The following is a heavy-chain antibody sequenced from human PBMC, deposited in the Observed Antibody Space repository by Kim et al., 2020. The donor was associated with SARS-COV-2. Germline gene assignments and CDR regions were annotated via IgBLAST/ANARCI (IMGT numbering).Heavy chain of an antibody. V-gene: IGHV3-7*03. D-gene: IGHD3-9*01. CDR1: GFTFSSYW. CDR2: IKQDGSEK. CDR3: ARDQWDDILTGYDRFDP. J-gene: IGHJ5*02. Sequence: GGSLRLSCAASGFTFSSYWMSWVRQAPGKGLEWVANIKQDGSEKYYVDSVKGRFTISRDNAKNSLYLQMNSLRAEDTAVYYCARDQWDDILTGYDRFDPWGQGTLVTVSS.